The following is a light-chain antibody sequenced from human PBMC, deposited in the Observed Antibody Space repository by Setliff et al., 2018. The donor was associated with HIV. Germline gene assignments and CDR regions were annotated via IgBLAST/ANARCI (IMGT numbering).Light chain of an antibody. Sequence: QAVVTQEPSLTVSPGGTVTLTCDSSTGAVTSGLFPYWFQQKPGQAPKTLIYDTTNKHSWTPARFSGSLLGGKAALTPSGAQPEDEAEYYCSLSYSGARPVVFGGGTKVTVL. CDR2: DTT. CDR1: TGAVTSGLF. J-gene: IGLJ2*01. CDR3: SLSYSGARPVV. V-gene: IGLV7-46*01.